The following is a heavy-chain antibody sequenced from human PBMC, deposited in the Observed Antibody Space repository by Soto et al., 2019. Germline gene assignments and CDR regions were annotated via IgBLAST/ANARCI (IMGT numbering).Heavy chain of an antibody. CDR3: TISTFTYYYDSSDAY. CDR1: GYTFTSYD. J-gene: IGHJ4*02. D-gene: IGHD3-22*01. V-gene: IGHV1-8*01. CDR2: MDPNSGNT. Sequence: QVQLVQSGAEVKKPGASGKVACKASGYTFTSYDINWVLQATGQGLEWMGWMDPNSGNTGYAQKFQGRVTMTRNTSISKAYMELSSLRSQDTTVDYCTISTFTYYYDSSDAYWAQRPLVHVS.